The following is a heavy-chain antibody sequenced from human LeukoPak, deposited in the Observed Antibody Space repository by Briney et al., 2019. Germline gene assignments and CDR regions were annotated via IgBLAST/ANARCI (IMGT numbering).Heavy chain of an antibody. D-gene: IGHD3-3*01. V-gene: IGHV3-23*01. CDR1: GFTFYTYA. J-gene: IGHJ4*02. Sequence: GGSLRLSCAASGFTFYTYAMHWVRQAPGKGLEWVSGISGSDGSTYYADSVKGRFTISRDHSKNTLYLQMNSLRVEDTAMYYCAKLGITNYDFWSGYFDFWGQGTLVTVSS. CDR2: ISGSDGST. CDR3: AKLGITNYDFWSGYFDF.